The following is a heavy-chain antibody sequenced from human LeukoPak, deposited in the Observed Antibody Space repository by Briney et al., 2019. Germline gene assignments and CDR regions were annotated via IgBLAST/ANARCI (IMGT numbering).Heavy chain of an antibody. D-gene: IGHD6-19*01. Sequence: GGSLRLSCAASGFTFSSYGMHWVRQAPGKGLEWVAFIRYDGSNKYYADSVKGRFTISRDNSKNTLYLQMNSLRAEDTAVYYCAKVRSPYNSGWYYFDYWGQGTLVTVSS. J-gene: IGHJ4*02. CDR2: IRYDGSNK. CDR1: GFTFSSYG. V-gene: IGHV3-30*02. CDR3: AKVRSPYNSGWYYFDY.